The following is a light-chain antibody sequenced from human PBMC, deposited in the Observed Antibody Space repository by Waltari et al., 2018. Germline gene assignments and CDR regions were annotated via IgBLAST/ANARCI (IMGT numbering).Light chain of an antibody. Sequence: QSALTQPASVSGSPGQSITISCTGTNSDIGGYNYVSWYQQHPGKAPKLMIFEVRNRPPGVSNRFSGSKSGNTASLTISGLQAEDEAVYYCSSYTTSSTLGVFGGGTKLTVL. CDR3: SSYTTSSTLGV. J-gene: IGLJ2*01. CDR1: NSDIGGYNY. CDR2: EVR. V-gene: IGLV2-14*01.